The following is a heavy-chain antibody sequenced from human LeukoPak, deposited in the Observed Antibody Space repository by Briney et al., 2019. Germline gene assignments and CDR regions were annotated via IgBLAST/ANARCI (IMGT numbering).Heavy chain of an antibody. CDR1: GYSFNSYW. CDR3: AGHPGICGRASCYGGGGGSNYFDS. D-gene: IGHD2-2*01. J-gene: IGHJ4*02. V-gene: IGHV5-51*01. Sequence: KAGESLKISCKGSGYSFNSYWIGWVRQMPGKGLEWMGIIYPGDSDTRYSPSFQGQVTISADKSISTTYLQWSSLKASDTAMYYCAGHPGICGRASCYGGGGGSNYFDSWGQGTLVTVSS. CDR2: IYPGDSDT.